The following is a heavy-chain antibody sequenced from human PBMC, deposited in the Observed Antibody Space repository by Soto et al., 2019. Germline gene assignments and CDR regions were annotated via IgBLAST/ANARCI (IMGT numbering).Heavy chain of an antibody. D-gene: IGHD6-19*01. CDR3: ARTLAAVAGNYYYDMDV. Sequence: SVKVSCKASGGTFSSYAISWVRQAPGQGLEWMGGIIPIFGTANYAQKFQGRVTITADESTSTAYMELSSLRSEDTAVYYCARTLAAVAGNYYYDMDVWGQGTTVTVSS. J-gene: IGHJ6*02. CDR2: IIPIFGTA. V-gene: IGHV1-69*13. CDR1: GGTFSSYA.